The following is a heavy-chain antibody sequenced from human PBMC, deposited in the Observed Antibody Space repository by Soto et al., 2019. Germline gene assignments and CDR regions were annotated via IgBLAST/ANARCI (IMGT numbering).Heavy chain of an antibody. D-gene: IGHD3-3*01. V-gene: IGHV4-39*01. CDR2: IYYSGST. Sequence: QLQLQESGPGLVKPSETLSLTCTVSGGSISSSSYYWGWIRQPPGKGLEWIGSIYYSGSTYYNPSLKSRVTISVDTSKNQFSLTLSSVTAADTAVYYCARARITIFGVVHPNFDYWGQGTLVTVSS. CDR3: ARARITIFGVVHPNFDY. J-gene: IGHJ4*02. CDR1: GGSISSSSYY.